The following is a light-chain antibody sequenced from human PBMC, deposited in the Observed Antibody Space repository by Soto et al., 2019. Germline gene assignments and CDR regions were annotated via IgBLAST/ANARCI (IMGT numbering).Light chain of an antibody. J-gene: IGKJ4*01. Sequence: DIVMTQSPDSLAVSLGDRVTINCRSSQSLLYSFNNKDFLAWYQQKPGQPPKLLIHWASARESGVPDRFTGSGSGTDFTLTISGLQPEDVAVYYCQQYYTTPLTFGGGTKVEIK. CDR3: QQYYTTPLT. CDR2: WAS. V-gene: IGKV4-1*01. CDR1: QSLLYSFNNKDF.